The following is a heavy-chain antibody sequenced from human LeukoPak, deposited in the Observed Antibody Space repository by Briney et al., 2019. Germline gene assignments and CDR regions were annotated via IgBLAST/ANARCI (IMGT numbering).Heavy chain of an antibody. Sequence: SETLSLTCSVSGYSISSGYYWSWIRQPPGKGLEWIGYIYDSGSTNYNPSLKSRVTISVDTSKNQFSLKLSSVTAADTAVYYCACLTTADAFDIWGQGTMVTVSS. CDR3: ACLTTADAFDI. CDR2: IYDSGST. CDR1: GYSISSGYY. V-gene: IGHV4-61*01. J-gene: IGHJ3*02. D-gene: IGHD3-22*01.